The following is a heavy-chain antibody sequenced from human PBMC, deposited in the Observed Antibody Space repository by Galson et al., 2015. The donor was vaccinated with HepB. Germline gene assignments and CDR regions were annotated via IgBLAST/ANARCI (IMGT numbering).Heavy chain of an antibody. Sequence: SVKVSCKASGYTLTSHYMHWVRQAPGQGLEWVGVINPSDDSTSYAPRFQGRVTMTRDTSTSTLYMELSSLRSEDTAVYHCARARITIVREIPDYYYYDVDVWGQGTSVIVSS. V-gene: IGHV1-46*01. J-gene: IGHJ6*02. D-gene: IGHD3-10*01. CDR2: INPSDDST. CDR3: ARARITIVREIPDYYYYDVDV. CDR1: GYTLTSHY.